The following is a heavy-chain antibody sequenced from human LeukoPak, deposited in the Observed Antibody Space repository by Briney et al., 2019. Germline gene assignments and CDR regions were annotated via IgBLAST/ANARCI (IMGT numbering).Heavy chain of an antibody. CDR3: ARYSSGWPFDY. CDR2: ISSSSSYI. CDR1: GFTFSSYS. V-gene: IGHV3-21*01. Sequence: GGSLRLSCAASGFTFSSYSMNWVRQAPGKGLEWVTSISSSSSYIYYADSVKGRFTISRDNAKNSLYLQMNSLRAEDTAVYYCARYSSGWPFDYWGQGTLVTVSS. D-gene: IGHD2-21*01. J-gene: IGHJ4*02.